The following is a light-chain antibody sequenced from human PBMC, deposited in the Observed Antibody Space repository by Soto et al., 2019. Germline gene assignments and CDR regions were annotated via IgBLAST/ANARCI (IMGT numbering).Light chain of an antibody. Sequence: QAVVTQPPSVSAAPGQKVTISCSGSSSNIGNNYVSWYQQLPGTAPKLLISANSERPSGIPGRFSGSKSGASATLDITGLQTGDEADYYCGTWDNSLSGWVFGGGTKVTVL. CDR3: GTWDNSLSGWV. V-gene: IGLV1-51*02. CDR2: ANS. J-gene: IGLJ3*02. CDR1: SSNIGNNY.